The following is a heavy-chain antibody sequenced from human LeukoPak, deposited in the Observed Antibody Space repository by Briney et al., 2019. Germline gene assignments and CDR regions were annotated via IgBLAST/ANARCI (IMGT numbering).Heavy chain of an antibody. V-gene: IGHV4-34*01. CDR3: ARVRRFGAGIDY. CDR2: ISHSGST. J-gene: IGHJ4*02. Sequence: SETLSLTCAVYGGSFSGYYWSWIRQPPGKGLEWIGEISHSGSTNYNPSLKSRVTISVDTSQNQFSLKLSSVTAADTAVYYCARVRRFGAGIDYWGQGALVTVSS. CDR1: GGSFSGYY. D-gene: IGHD3-10*01.